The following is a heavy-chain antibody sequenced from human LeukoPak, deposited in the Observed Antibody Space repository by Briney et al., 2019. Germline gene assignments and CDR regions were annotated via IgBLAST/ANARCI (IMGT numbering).Heavy chain of an antibody. V-gene: IGHV1-18*01. CDR1: GYTFTSYG. Sequence: VASVKVSCKASGYTFTSYGISWVRQAPGQGLEWMGWISAYNGNTNYAQKLQGRVTMTRDTSLSTAFMELTGLTSDDTAVYFCAREPPYTGHCDITTCDVSRFDLWGQGTLVTVSS. J-gene: IGHJ4*02. CDR3: AREPPYTGHCDITTCDVSRFDL. D-gene: IGHD2-2*01. CDR2: ISAYNGNT.